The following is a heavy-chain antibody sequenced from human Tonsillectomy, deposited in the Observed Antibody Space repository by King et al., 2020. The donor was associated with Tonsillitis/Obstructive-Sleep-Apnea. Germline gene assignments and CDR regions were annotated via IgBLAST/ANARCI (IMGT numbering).Heavy chain of an antibody. V-gene: IGHV3-11*05. J-gene: IGHJ3*02. CDR2: ISSSSSYT. Sequence: QVQLVESGGGLVKPGGSLRLSCAASGFTVSDYDMSWIRQAPGKGLEWVSYISSSSSYTKDADSVKGRFTISRDNAKNSLYLQMNSLRAEDTAVYYCGRVPGRAFDIWGQGTMVTVSS. CDR3: GRVPGRAFDI. CDR1: GFTVSDYD.